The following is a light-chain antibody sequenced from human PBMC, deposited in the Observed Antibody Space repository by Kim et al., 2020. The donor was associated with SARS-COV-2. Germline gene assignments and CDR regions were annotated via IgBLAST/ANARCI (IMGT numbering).Light chain of an antibody. CDR3: QHYSRFPYT. CDR1: ENIDTY. V-gene: IGKV1-5*03. Sequence: DIQMTQSPSTLSASVGDRVTITCRATENIDTYLAWYQQKPGRAPRLLIYLASNLENGVPSRFSATGSGTEFSLSITSLQPDDFATDYCQHYSRFPYTFGQGTKLEI. J-gene: IGKJ2*01. CDR2: LAS.